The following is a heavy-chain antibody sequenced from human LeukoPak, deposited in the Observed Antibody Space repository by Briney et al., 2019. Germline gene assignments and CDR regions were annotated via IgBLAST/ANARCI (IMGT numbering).Heavy chain of an antibody. D-gene: IGHD2-21*02. CDR3: ARVSAYCGGDCYHYH. Sequence: ASVKVSCKASGYTFTSYGISWVRQAPGQGLEWMGWISAHNGNTNYAQKLQGRVTMTTDTSTSTAYMELRSLRSDGTAVYYCARVSAYCGGDCYHYHWGQGTLVTVSS. CDR1: GYTFTSYG. CDR2: ISAHNGNT. J-gene: IGHJ4*02. V-gene: IGHV1-18*01.